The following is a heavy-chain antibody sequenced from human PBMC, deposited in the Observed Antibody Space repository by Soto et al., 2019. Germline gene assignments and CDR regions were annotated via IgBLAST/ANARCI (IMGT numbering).Heavy chain of an antibody. Sequence: QVQLVESGGGVVQPGRSLRLSCAASGFTFKSYGMHWVRQAPGKGLEWVAVISYDGSIEYYGDSVKGRFTISRDNSKNTLYLPMNSLRAEDTAVYYWAKDVGYCSGGRCYPHNWFDPWGQGTLVTVSS. V-gene: IGHV3-30*18. CDR3: AKDVGYCSGGRCYPHNWFDP. D-gene: IGHD2-15*01. J-gene: IGHJ5*02. CDR2: ISYDGSIE. CDR1: GFTFKSYG.